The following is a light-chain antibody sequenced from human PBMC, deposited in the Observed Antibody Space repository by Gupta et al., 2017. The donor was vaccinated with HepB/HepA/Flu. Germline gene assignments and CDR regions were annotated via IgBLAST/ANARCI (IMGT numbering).Light chain of an antibody. CDR1: SSDVGGYNY. CDR3: SSYAGSKNWV. Sequence: QSALTQPQAASGAPGQSVSSACTGISSDVGGYNYVAWELQHPGKAPKLMITVVTKRPSGVPTRFSGSKSGDTASLTVSGLQAEDEADYYCSSYAGSKNWVFGGG. J-gene: IGLJ3*02. V-gene: IGLV2-8*01. CDR2: VVT.